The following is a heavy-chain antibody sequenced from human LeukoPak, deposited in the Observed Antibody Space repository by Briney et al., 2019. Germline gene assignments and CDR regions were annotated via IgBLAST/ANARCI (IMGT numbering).Heavy chain of an antibody. J-gene: IGHJ4*02. V-gene: IGHV3-23*01. D-gene: IGHD1-26*01. CDR3: AKDRERSGSYLHYFDY. CDR2: ISGSGGST. CDR1: GFTFSSYA. Sequence: TGGSLRLSCAASGFTFSSYAMSWVRQAPGKGLEWVSAISGSGGSTYYADSVKGRFTISRDNSKNTLYLQMNSLRAEDTAVYYCAKDRERSGSYLHYFDYWGQGTLVTVSS.